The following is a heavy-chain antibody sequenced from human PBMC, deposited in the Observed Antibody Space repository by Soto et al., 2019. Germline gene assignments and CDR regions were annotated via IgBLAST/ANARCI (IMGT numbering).Heavy chain of an antibody. J-gene: IGHJ6*02. CDR3: ARGTTLAIFDYGMDV. CDR1: GLTFSSYA. D-gene: IGHD3-3*01. Sequence: ESGGGVVQPGRSLRLSCVGTGLTFSSYAMHWVRQAPGKGLEWVAVISNDGTNKYYADSVEGRITITRDNSKNPVYLQMHRLRSEDTAVYYCARGTTLAIFDYGMDVWGQGATVNVSS. CDR2: ISNDGTNK. V-gene: IGHV3-30-3*01.